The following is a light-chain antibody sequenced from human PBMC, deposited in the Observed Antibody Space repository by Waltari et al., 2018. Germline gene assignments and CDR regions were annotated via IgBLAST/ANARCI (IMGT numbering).Light chain of an antibody. CDR2: EVN. Sequence: QSALTQPASVSGSPGQSITISCSGTSSDVGASNLISWYQQHPGKCPTLMIYEVNKRPSGVSNRFSGSKSDNTASLTISGLQAEDEADYYCCSYAGRSTLVFGGGTKLTVL. V-gene: IGLV2-23*02. CDR3: CSYAGRSTLV. J-gene: IGLJ3*02. CDR1: SSDVGASNL.